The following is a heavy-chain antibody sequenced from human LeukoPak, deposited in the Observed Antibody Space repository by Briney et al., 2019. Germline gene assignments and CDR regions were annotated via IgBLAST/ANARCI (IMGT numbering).Heavy chain of an antibody. CDR2: IFYSGST. CDR1: GGSISTGDYY. J-gene: IGHJ4*02. Sequence: PSQTLSLTCVVSGGSISTGDYYWSWIRQPPGEGLEWIGYIFYSGSTYYNLSLRSRLTMSVDTSKNQFSLSLSSVTAADTAVYYCARVRRCSGGSCYAIDYWGQGILVTVSS. CDR3: ARVRRCSGGSCYAIDY. V-gene: IGHV4-30-4*01. D-gene: IGHD2-15*01.